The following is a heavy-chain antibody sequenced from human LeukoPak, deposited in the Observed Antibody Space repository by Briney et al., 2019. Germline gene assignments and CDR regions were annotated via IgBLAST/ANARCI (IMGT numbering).Heavy chain of an antibody. D-gene: IGHD4-17*01. J-gene: IGHJ4*02. Sequence: SSQTLSLTCAVSGGSISSGGYSWSWIRQPPGKGLEWIGYIYHSGSTYYNPSLKSRVTISVDRSKNQFSLKLSSVTAADTAVYYCARYGYYLDYWGQGTLVTVSS. CDR1: GGSISSGGYS. V-gene: IGHV4-30-2*01. CDR2: IYHSGST. CDR3: ARYGYYLDY.